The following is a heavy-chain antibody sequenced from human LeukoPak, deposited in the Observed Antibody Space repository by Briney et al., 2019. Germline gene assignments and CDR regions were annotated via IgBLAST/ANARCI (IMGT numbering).Heavy chain of an antibody. CDR3: ARDHSDTAMDLYYFDY. J-gene: IGHJ4*02. V-gene: IGHV3-7*01. CDR1: GFTFSSYW. Sequence: GGSLRLSCAASGFTFSSYWMSWVRQAPGKGLEWVANIKQDGSEKYYVDSVKGRFTISRDNAKNSLYLQMNSLRAEDTAVYYCARDHSDTAMDLYYFDYWGQGTLVTVSS. D-gene: IGHD5-18*01. CDR2: IKQDGSEK.